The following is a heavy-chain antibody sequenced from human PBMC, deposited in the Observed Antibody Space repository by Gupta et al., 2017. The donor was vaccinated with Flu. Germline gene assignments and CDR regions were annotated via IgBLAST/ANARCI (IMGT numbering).Heavy chain of an antibody. J-gene: IGHJ4*02. CDR2: ISSSSSYI. V-gene: IGHV3-21*01. D-gene: IGHD2-15*01. CDR1: GFTLSSYS. Sequence: EVQLVESGGGLVKPGGSLRLSCAASGFTLSSYSMNWFRQAPGKGLEWVSSISSSSSYIYYADSVKGRFTISRDNAKNSLYLQMNSLRAEDTAVYYCARDETSGSGVVVAATVGYWGQGTLVTVSS. CDR3: ARDETSGSGVVVAATVGY.